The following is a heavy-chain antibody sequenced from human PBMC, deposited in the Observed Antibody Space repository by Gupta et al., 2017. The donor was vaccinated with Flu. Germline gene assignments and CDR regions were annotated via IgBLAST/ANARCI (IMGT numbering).Heavy chain of an antibody. CDR2: IYYSGST. CDR1: GGSISSSSYY. V-gene: IGHV4-39*01. J-gene: IGHJ2*01. D-gene: IGHD2-2*01. Sequence: QLQLQESGPGLVKPSETLSLTCTVSGGSISSSSYYWGWIRPPPGQGLEWIGRIYYSGSTYYNPSLKSRVTISVDTSKNQFSLKLSSVTAADTAVYYCARHPILYCSSTSCSVVATPKPPAYWYFDLWGRGTLVTVSS. CDR3: ARHPILYCSSTSCSVVATPKPPAYWYFDL.